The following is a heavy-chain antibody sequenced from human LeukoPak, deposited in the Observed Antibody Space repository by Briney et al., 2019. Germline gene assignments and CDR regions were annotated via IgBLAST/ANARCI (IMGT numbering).Heavy chain of an antibody. J-gene: IGHJ4*02. CDR2: IYPGDSDT. V-gene: IGHV5-51*01. CDR3: ARRWFGELEYYFDY. CDR1: GYSFTSYW. Sequence: GESLQISFKGSGYSFTSYWIGWVRQMPGKGLEWMGIIYPGDSDTRYSPSFQGQVTISADKSINTAYLQWSSLKASDTAMYYCARRWFGELEYYFDYWGQGTLVTVSS. D-gene: IGHD3-10*01.